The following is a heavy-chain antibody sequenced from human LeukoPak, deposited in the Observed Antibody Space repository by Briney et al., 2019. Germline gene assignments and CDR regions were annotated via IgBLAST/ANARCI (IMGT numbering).Heavy chain of an antibody. CDR1: GYTLTELS. J-gene: IGHJ5*02. CDR3: ATVPIAAADNWFDP. D-gene: IGHD6-13*01. Sequence: ASVKVSCKVSGYTLTELSMHWVRQAPGKGLEWMGGFDPEDGETIYAQKFQGRVTMTEDTSTDTAYMELSSLRSEDTAVYYCATVPIAAADNWFDPWGQGTLVTVSS. CDR2: FDPEDGET. V-gene: IGHV1-24*01.